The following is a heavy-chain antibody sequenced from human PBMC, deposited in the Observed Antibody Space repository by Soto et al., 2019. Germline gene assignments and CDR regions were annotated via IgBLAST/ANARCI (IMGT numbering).Heavy chain of an antibody. CDR1: GFTFSSYW. V-gene: IGHV3-7*03. CDR3: AKDYYSDSNGSHFDY. J-gene: IGHJ4*02. Sequence: TVGSLRLSCGTSGFTFSSYWMSWVRQAPGKGLEWVANIKQDGSEKYYVDSVKGRFTISRDNAKNSLYLQMNSLRVEDTASYYCAKDYYSDSNGSHFDYWGQGT. CDR2: IKQDGSEK. D-gene: IGHD3-22*01.